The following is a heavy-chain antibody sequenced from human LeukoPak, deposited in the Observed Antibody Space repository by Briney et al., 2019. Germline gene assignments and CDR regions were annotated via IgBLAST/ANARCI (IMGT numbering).Heavy chain of an antibody. J-gene: IGHJ4*02. D-gene: IGHD6-13*01. CDR1: GFTFSLYA. Sequence: GGSLRLSCAASGFTFSLYAMQWVRQAPGKGLEYVSGISSNGGTTYYANSVKGRFTISRDNSKNTLYLQIGSLRADDMAVYYCAGVLYSSSWYSPIDYWGQGTLVTVSS. V-gene: IGHV3-64*01. CDR3: AGVLYSSSWYSPIDY. CDR2: ISSNGGTT.